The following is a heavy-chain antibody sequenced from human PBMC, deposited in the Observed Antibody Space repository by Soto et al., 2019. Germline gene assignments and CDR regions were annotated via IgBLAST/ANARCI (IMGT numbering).Heavy chain of an antibody. CDR3: ARGRVVVPAAVMFNCRDP. Sequence: PSETLSLTCTVSGGSISSGGYYWSWIRQHPGKGLEWIGYIFHGGSTYYNPSLRSRVTISVDRSRTQFSLKMSSVTAADTAVYYCARGRVVVPAAVMFNCRDPWGQGALVTVSS. CDR2: IFHGGST. D-gene: IGHD2-2*01. CDR1: GGSISSGGYY. J-gene: IGHJ5*02. V-gene: IGHV4-30-2*01.